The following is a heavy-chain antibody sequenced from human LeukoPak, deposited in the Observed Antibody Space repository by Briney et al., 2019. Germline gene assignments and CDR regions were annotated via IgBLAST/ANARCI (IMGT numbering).Heavy chain of an antibody. CDR3: ARLYSSSWFTSDYYYYYGMDV. CDR1: GGSISSYY. CDR2: IYYSGST. V-gene: IGHV4-59*08. D-gene: IGHD6-13*01. J-gene: IGHJ6*02. Sequence: EPSETLSLTCTVSGGSISSYYWSWIRQPPGKGLEWIGYIYYSGSTNYNPSLKSRVTISVDTSKNQFSLKLSSVTAADTAVYYCARLYSSSWFTSDYYYYYGMDVWGQGTTVTVSS.